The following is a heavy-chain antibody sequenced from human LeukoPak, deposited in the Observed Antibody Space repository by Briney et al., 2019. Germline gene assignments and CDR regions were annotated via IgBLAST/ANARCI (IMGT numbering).Heavy chain of an antibody. CDR3: AREAGDYYYYYMDV. D-gene: IGHD6-13*01. CDR1: GFTFSSYA. Sequence: GGSLRLSCAASGFTFSSYAMHWVRQAPGKGLEWVAVISYDGSNKYYADSAKGRFTISRDNSKNTLYLQMSSLRAEDTAVCYCAREAGDYYYYYMDVWGKGTTVTVSS. V-gene: IGHV3-30*04. CDR2: ISYDGSNK. J-gene: IGHJ6*03.